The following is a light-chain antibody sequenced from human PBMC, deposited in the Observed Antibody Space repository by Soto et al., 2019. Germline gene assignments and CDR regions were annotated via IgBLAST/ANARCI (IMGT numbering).Light chain of an antibody. CDR1: QSVSSY. J-gene: IGKJ2*01. CDR2: DAS. CDR3: QQRSNWPPYT. Sequence: EIVLTQSPATLSLSPGERATLSCRASQSVSSYLAWYQQKPGQAPRLLIYDASTRATGIPARFSGSGPGTDFTLTISSLEPEDFAVYYCQQRSNWPPYTFGQGTKLEIK. V-gene: IGKV3-11*01.